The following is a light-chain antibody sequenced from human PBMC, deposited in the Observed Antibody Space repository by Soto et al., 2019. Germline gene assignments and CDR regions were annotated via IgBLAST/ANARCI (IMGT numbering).Light chain of an antibody. CDR3: GAWEYCLNSL. CDR2: IND. V-gene: IGLV1-44*01. CDR1: SSNIGDNP. J-gene: IGLJ1*01. Sequence: QSVLTQPPSASGTPGQRITISCSGSSSNIGDNPVNWYQQLPGAAPKLLIYINDQRPSGVPDRFSGSKSGTSASLAISGLHPDDEAAYYCGAWEYCLNSLFGTGIKVT.